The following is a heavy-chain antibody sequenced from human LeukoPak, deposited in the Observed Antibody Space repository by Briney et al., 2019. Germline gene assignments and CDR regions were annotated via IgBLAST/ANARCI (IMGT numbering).Heavy chain of an antibody. D-gene: IGHD7-27*01. CDR3: AGGNWVDY. J-gene: IGHJ4*02. CDR1: GGSFSGYY. CDR2: INHSGST. V-gene: IGHV4-34*01. Sequence: SETLSLTCAVYGGSFSGYYWSWIRQPPGKGLEWIGEINHSGSTNYNPSLKSRVTISVDTSKNQFSLKLSSVTAADTAVYYCAGGNWVDYWGQGTLVTVSS.